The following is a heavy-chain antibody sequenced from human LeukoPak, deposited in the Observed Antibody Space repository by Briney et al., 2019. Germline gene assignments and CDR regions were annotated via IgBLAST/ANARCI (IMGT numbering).Heavy chain of an antibody. Sequence: SETLSLTCTVSGDSISSGPYYWGWIRQPPGKGLEWIGSIYYGENTYYNPSLKSRVTISIDTSNNQFYLKLSSLTAADTAVYYCARRDDSSGYHKIFDYWGQGTLVTVSS. J-gene: IGHJ4*02. CDR1: GDSISSGPYY. V-gene: IGHV4-39*01. CDR2: IYYGENT. CDR3: ARRDDSSGYHKIFDY. D-gene: IGHD3-22*01.